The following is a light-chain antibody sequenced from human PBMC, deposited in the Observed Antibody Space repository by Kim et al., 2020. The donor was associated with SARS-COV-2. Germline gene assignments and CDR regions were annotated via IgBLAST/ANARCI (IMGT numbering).Light chain of an antibody. Sequence: DIVMTQSPLSLPVSPGEPASISCRSSQSLLHSSGHNYLDWYLQKPGQSPQLLIYLGSNRASGVPDRFSGSGSGTDFTLKISRVEAEDVGVYYCMQALQTPVTFGQGTKLEI. V-gene: IGKV2-28*01. CDR2: LGS. CDR1: QSLLHSSGHNY. CDR3: MQALQTPVT. J-gene: IGKJ2*01.